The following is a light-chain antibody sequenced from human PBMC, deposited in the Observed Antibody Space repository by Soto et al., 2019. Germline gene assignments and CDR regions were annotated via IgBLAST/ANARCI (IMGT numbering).Light chain of an antibody. CDR1: SXDVGSYNL. V-gene: IGLV2-23*03. J-gene: IGLJ1*01. CDR3: CSYAGSSTFV. Sequence: QSVLTQPASVSGSPGQSITISCTGTSXDVGSYNLVSWYQQHPGKAPKLMIYEGSERPSAFSNRFSGSKSGNTASLTISGLQAEDEADYSCCSYAGSSTFVFGTGTKVTVL. CDR2: EGS.